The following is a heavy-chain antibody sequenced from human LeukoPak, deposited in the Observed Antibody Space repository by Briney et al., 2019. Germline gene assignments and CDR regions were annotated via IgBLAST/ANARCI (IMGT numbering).Heavy chain of an antibody. CDR1: GGSISSYY. Sequence: SETLSLTCTVSGGSISSYYWSWIRQPPGKGLEWIGSIYYSGSTNYNPSLKSRVTISVDKSKNQFSLKLSSVTAADTAVYYCAAMVRDLSDYYYGMDVWGQGTTVTVSS. CDR3: AAMVRDLSDYYYGMDV. CDR2: IYYSGST. J-gene: IGHJ6*02. D-gene: IGHD3-10*01. V-gene: IGHV4-59*12.